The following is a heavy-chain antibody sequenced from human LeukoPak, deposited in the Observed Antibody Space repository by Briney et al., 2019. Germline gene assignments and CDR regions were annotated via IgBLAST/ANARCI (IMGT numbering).Heavy chain of an antibody. CDR1: GFTFNNYE. Sequence: GGSLRLSCAASGFTFNNYEMKWVRQAPGKGLEWVSYISSSGSTIYYADSVKGRFTISRDNAKNSLFLQMHSLRAEDTGVYYCARPLTLTKGHWYFDLWGRGTLVTVSS. CDR3: ARPLTLTKGHWYFDL. CDR2: ISSSGSTI. D-gene: IGHD4-17*01. V-gene: IGHV3-48*03. J-gene: IGHJ2*01.